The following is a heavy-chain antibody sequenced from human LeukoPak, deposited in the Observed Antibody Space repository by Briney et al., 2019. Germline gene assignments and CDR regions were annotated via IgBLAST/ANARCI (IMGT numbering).Heavy chain of an antibody. CDR2: ISYDGSNK. CDR3: ARGQVVGATFGMDV. Sequence: PGRSLRLSCAASGFTFSSYAMHWVRQAPGKGLEWVAVISYDGSNKYYADSVKGRFTISRDNSKNTLYLQMNSLRAEDTAVYYCARGQVVGATFGMDVWGKGTTVTVSS. CDR1: GFTFSSYA. V-gene: IGHV3-30-3*01. J-gene: IGHJ6*04. D-gene: IGHD1-26*01.